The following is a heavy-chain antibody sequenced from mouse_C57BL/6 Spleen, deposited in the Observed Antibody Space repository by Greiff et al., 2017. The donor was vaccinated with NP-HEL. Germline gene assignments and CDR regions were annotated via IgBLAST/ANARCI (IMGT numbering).Heavy chain of an antibody. CDR2: IDPSDSYT. CDR1: GYTFTSYW. Sequence: VQLQQPGAELVMPGASVKLSCKASGYTFTSYWMHWVKQRPGQGLEWIGEIDPSDSYTNYNQKFKGKSTLTVDKSSSTAHMQLSSLTSEDSAVYYCARRDDYDEGDYWGQGTSVTVSS. J-gene: IGHJ4*01. V-gene: IGHV1-69*01. CDR3: ARRDDYDEGDY. D-gene: IGHD2-4*01.